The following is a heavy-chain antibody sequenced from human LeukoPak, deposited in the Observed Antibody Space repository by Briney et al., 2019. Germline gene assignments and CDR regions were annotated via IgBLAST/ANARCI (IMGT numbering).Heavy chain of an antibody. D-gene: IGHD1-26*01. CDR1: GFTFTSAW. Sequence: GGSLRLSCAASGFTFTSAWMNWVRQASGKGLEWVGRIKSKTDGGTTDYAAPVKGRFTISRDDSKNTLYLQMNSLKTEDTAVYYCTTVTHSGSYSLPFDPWGQGTLVTVSS. J-gene: IGHJ5*02. V-gene: IGHV3-15*01. CDR2: IKSKTDGGTT. CDR3: TTVTHSGSYSLPFDP.